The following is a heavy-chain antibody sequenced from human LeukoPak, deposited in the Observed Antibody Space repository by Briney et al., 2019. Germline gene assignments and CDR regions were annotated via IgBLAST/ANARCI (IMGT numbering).Heavy chain of an antibody. Sequence: ASETLSLTCTVSGGSISSYYWSWIRQPPGKGLEWIGYIYYSGSTNYNPSLKSRVTISVDTSKNQFSLKLSSVTAADTAVYYCAREGGGSYLSYYYYMDVWGKGTTVTVSS. V-gene: IGHV4-59*01. CDR2: IYYSGST. CDR3: AREGGGSYLSYYYYMDV. CDR1: GGSISSYY. J-gene: IGHJ6*03. D-gene: IGHD1-26*01.